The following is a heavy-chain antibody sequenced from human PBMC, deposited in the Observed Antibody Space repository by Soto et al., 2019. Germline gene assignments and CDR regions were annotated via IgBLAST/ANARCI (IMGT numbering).Heavy chain of an antibody. Sequence: SETLSLTCTVSGGSISSYYWSWIRQPPGKGLEWIGYIYYSGSTNYNPSLKSRVTISVDTSKNQFSLKLSSVTAADTAVDYCARDSLGSNWFDPWGQGTLVTVSS. V-gene: IGHV4-59*01. CDR2: IYYSGST. CDR3: ARDSLGSNWFDP. J-gene: IGHJ5*02. CDR1: GGSISSYY.